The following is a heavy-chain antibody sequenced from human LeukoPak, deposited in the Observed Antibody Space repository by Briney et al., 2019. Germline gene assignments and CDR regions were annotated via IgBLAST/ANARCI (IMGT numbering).Heavy chain of an antibody. Sequence: GSLRLSCAASGFTFSSYGMSWDRQAPGKGLEWIGEINHSGSTNYNPSLKSRVTISVDTSKNQFSLKLSSVTAADTAVYYCARGPRSGFGDYFDYWGQGTLVTVSS. D-gene: IGHD3-10*01. J-gene: IGHJ4*02. V-gene: IGHV4-34*01. CDR1: GFTFSSYG. CDR2: INHSGST. CDR3: ARGPRSGFGDYFDY.